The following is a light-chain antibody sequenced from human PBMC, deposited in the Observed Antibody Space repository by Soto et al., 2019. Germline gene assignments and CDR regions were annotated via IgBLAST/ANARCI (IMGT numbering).Light chain of an antibody. J-gene: IGLJ3*02. CDR1: NSDVGGYDR. Sequence: QSALTQPASVSGSPGQSITISCTGTNSDVGGYDRVSWYQQHPGKAPTLMIYEVAKRSSGVSNRLSDSKSGNTASLTISGLHSEEEADYSFCLSLGGASWVRGGGTKLTVL. V-gene: IGLV2-23*02. CDR2: EVA. CDR3: CLSLGGASWV.